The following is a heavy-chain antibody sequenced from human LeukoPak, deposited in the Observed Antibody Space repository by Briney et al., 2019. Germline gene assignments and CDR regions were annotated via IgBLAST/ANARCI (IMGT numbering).Heavy chain of an antibody. CDR1: GFSPSTSGVG. CDR3: AHRSVASAGINYYMDV. J-gene: IGHJ6*03. V-gene: IGHV2-5*02. Sequence: SGPTLVKPTQTLTLTCIFSGFSPSTSGVGVGWIRQPPGKALEWLALIYWDDDKRYSPSLKSRLTITKDTSKNQVVLTMTNMDPVDTATYYCAHRSVASAGINYYMDVWGIGTTVTVSS. D-gene: IGHD6-13*01. CDR2: IYWDDDK.